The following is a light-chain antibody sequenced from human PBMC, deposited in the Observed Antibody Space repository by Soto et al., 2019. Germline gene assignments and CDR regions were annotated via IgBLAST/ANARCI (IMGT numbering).Light chain of an antibody. CDR2: GNN. J-gene: IGLJ1*01. Sequence: QSVLTQPPSVSGAPGQRVTISCTGSSSNIGAGYDVHWYQQLPGTAPKLLIYGNNNRPSGVPDRFSGSKSGTSASLAITGLQAEDEADYYCQSYDTSLGASVFGSGTNVTVL. V-gene: IGLV1-40*01. CDR3: QSYDTSLGASV. CDR1: SSNIGAGYD.